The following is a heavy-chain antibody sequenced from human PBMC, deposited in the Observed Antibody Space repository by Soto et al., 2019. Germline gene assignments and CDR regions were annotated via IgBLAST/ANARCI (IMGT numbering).Heavy chain of an antibody. CDR2: ISAHNGNT. CDR1: GYTFTSYS. Sequence: QVQLVQSGAEVKKPGASVKVSCKASGYTFTSYSITWVRQAPGQGLEWMGWISAHNGNTKYAQKLQGRVTMTTDTSTSKAYMEVRSLRSDDTAVYYCARDTAMALPDAWGQGTLVPVSS. CDR3: ARDTAMALPDA. D-gene: IGHD5-18*01. J-gene: IGHJ4*02. V-gene: IGHV1-18*01.